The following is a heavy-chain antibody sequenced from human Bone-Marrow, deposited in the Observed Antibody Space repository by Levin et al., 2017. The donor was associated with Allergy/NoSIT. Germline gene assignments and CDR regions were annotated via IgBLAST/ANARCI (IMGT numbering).Heavy chain of an antibody. CDR2: ISGSGGST. CDR1: GFTFSSYA. D-gene: IGHD3-10*01. J-gene: IGHJ6*03. V-gene: IGHV3-23*01. Sequence: GGSLRLSCAASGFTFSSYAMSWVRQAPGKGLEWVSAISGSGGSTYYADSVKGRFTISRDNSKNTLYLQMNSLRAEDTAVYYCAKRHYYGSGSYPRSYYYMDVWGKGTTVTVSS. CDR3: AKRHYYGSGSYPRSYYYMDV.